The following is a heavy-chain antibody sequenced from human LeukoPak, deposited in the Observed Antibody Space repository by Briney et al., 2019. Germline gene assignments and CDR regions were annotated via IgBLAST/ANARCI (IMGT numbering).Heavy chain of an antibody. V-gene: IGHV3-30-3*01. CDR2: ISYDGSNK. J-gene: IGHJ3*02. D-gene: IGHD6-13*01. Sequence: GGSLRLSCAASGFTFSSYAMHWVRQAPGKGLEWVAVISYDGSNKYYADSVKGRFTISRDNSKNTLYLQMNSLRAEDTAVYYCARGAPWGSSWYKGAFDIWGQGTIVTVSS. CDR1: GFTFSSYA. CDR3: ARGAPWGSSWYKGAFDI.